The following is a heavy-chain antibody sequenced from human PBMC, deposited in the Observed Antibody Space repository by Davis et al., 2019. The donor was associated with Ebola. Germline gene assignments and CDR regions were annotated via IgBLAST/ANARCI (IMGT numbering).Heavy chain of an antibody. CDR3: ARTPQYTNYGSYFDY. Sequence: SETLSLTCSVSGGSMSSYYWSWIRQSPGMGLEWIGNIYYVGTTNYSPSLKSRVAISRDTSKNQFSLNVTSVTAADTAIYYCARTPQYTNYGSYFDYWGQGVLVTVSS. V-gene: IGHV4-59*01. CDR1: GGSMSSYY. J-gene: IGHJ4*02. D-gene: IGHD4-11*01. CDR2: IYYVGTT.